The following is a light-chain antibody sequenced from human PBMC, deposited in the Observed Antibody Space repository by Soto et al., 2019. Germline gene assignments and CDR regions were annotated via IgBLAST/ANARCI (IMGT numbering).Light chain of an antibody. J-gene: IGKJ1*01. CDR2: DAS. CDR1: QSVSGC. CDR3: QQRSNWPWT. Sequence: EIVMTQSPATLSVSPGERATLSCRTSQSVSGCLAWYQQKPGQAPRLLIYDASNRATGIPARFSGSGSGTDFTLTISSLEPEDFAVYYCQQRSNWPWTFGQGTKVDIK. V-gene: IGKV3-11*01.